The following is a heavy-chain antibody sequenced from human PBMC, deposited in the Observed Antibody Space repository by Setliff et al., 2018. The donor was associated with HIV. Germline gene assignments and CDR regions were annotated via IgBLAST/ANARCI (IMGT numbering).Heavy chain of an antibody. CDR2: INAGNGNT. D-gene: IGHD2-15*01. CDR1: GYTFTSYA. J-gene: IGHJ5*02. Sequence: ASVKVSCKASGYTFTSYAMHWVRQAPGQRLEWMGWINAGNGNTKYSQKFQGRVTVTRDTSASTAYMELSSLRSDDTAVYYCALPYCSGGNCWSSASLPPAGWFDPWGQGTLVTVSS. V-gene: IGHV1-3*01. CDR3: ALPYCSGGNCWSSASLPPAGWFDP.